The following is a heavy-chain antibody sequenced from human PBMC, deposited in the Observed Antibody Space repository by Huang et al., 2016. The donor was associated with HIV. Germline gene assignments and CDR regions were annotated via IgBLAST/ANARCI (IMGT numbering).Heavy chain of an antibody. CDR3: ARDRGYHGSGSFTL. CDR1: GGTFRNDA. CDR2: MIPHFGKT. Sequence: QVRLVPSGAEVKKPGSSVRVSCKTSGGTFRNDAISWVRQAPGQGLEWRGGMIPHFGKTDHAQRFKGRFTVVADDSATTVHMDLNSLTSEDTAIYYCARDRGYHGSGSFTLWGQGTLVTVSS. D-gene: IGHD3-10*01. V-gene: IGHV1-69*13. J-gene: IGHJ4*02.